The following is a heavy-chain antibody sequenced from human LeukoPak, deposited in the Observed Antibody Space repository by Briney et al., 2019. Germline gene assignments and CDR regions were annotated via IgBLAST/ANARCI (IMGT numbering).Heavy chain of an antibody. V-gene: IGHV3-21*01. CDR2: ITTSSSYI. CDR1: GFTFDSFS. CDR3: ATDKAGGMGAMDY. D-gene: IGHD1-26*01. J-gene: IGHJ4*02. Sequence: PGGSLRLSCAASGFTFDSFSINWVRQAPGKGLEWVSLITTSSSYIYYAGSVKGRFTISRDNAKNSLYLQMNSLRAEDTAVYYCATDKAGGMGAMDYWGQGTLVTVSS.